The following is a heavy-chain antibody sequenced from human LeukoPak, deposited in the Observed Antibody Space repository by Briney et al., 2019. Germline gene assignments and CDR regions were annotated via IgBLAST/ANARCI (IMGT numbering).Heavy chain of an antibody. CDR2: IYDSGTT. V-gene: IGHV4-30-4*01. Sequence: PSQTLSLTCTVSGTSISSDTYYWNWVRQTPGRGLEWIGCIYDSGTTYYNPSLESRITMAMDTSKNQFSLKLSSVTAADTAVYYCARAYSSGWSSPWDYWGQGTLVTVSS. CDR1: GTSISSDTYY. J-gene: IGHJ4*02. CDR3: ARAYSSGWSSPWDY. D-gene: IGHD6-19*01.